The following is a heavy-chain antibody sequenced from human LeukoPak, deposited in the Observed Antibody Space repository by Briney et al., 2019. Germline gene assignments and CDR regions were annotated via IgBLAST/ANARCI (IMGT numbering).Heavy chain of an antibody. CDR2: IVGSDGTT. D-gene: IGHD3-9*01. J-gene: IGHJ4*02. CDR1: GFTFSTYG. V-gene: IGHV3-23*01. CDR3: GRDLDWGAFDH. Sequence: PGGSLRLSCAASGFTFSTYGMDWVRQAPGKGLEWVSGIVGSDGTTYYADSVKGRFTISRDNSKNALYLQMNSLRAEDTAVYYCGRDLDWGAFDHWGQGTLVTVSS.